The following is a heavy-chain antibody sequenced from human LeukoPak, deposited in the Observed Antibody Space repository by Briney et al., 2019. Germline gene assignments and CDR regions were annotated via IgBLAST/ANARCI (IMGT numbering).Heavy chain of an antibody. Sequence: SETLSLTCTVSGGSISSYYWSWIRQPPGKGLEWIGYIYYSGSTNYNPSLKNRVTISVDTSKNQFSLKLSSVTAADTAVYYCARHVRSQDAFDMWGQGTMGTVSS. CDR3: ARHVRSQDAFDM. V-gene: IGHV4-59*08. CDR2: IYYSGST. CDR1: GGSISSYY. J-gene: IGHJ3*02.